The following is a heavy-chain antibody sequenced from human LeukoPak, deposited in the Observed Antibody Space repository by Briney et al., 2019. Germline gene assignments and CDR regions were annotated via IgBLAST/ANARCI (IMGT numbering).Heavy chain of an antibody. V-gene: IGHV4-39*01. CDR1: GGSISSSSHY. CDR3: ASENAPYYYGSGMSSGMDV. CDR2: IYYRGST. Sequence: SETLSLTCTVSGGSISSSSHYWGWIRQPPGKGPEWFGSIYYRGSTYYNPSLKSRVTISVDTSKNQFSLKLSSVTAADTAVYYCASENAPYYYGSGMSSGMDVWGQGTTVTVSS. J-gene: IGHJ6*02. D-gene: IGHD3-10*01.